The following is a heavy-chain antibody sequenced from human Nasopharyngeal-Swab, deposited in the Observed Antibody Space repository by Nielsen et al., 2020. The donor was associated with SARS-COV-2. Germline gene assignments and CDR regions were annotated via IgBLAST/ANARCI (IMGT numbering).Heavy chain of an antibody. CDR3: ARGEGDFGSGKYYNAKFPSYYDY. CDR1: GGTFTNHA. V-gene: IGHV1-69*04. Sequence: SVKVSCKASGGTFTNHAFSWVRQAPGQGLQWMGRIIPFLDIASSAQRFQGRVTITADTSTSTVYMELSSLRSEDTAVYYCARGEGDFGSGKYYNAKFPSYYDYWGQGTLVTVSS. D-gene: IGHD3-10*01. J-gene: IGHJ4*02. CDR2: IIPFLDIA.